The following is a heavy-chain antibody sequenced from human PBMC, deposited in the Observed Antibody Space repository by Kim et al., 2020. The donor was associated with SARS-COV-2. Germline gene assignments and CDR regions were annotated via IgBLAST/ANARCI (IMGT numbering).Heavy chain of an antibody. CDR1: GFTFSSYT. V-gene: IGHV3-30*04. Sequence: GGSLRLSCAASGFTFSSYTMHWVRQAPGKGLDWVAVISYDGSNKYYVDSVKGRFTISRDNSKNALYLQMNSLRAEDTAVYYCARGRPEVSSGWYFNWFDPWGQGTLVTVSS. D-gene: IGHD6-19*01. CDR3: ARGRPEVSSGWYFNWFDP. CDR2: ISYDGSNK. J-gene: IGHJ5*02.